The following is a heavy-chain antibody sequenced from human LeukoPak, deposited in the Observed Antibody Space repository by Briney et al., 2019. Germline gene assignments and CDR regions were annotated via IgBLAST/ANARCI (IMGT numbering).Heavy chain of an antibody. D-gene: IGHD2-8*02. V-gene: IGHV3-23*01. CDR2: ISGSGGST. Sequence: PGGSLRLSCAASGFTFSSYAMSWVRQAPGKGLEWVSAISGSGGSTYYADSVKGRFTISRDNSKNTLYLQMSSLRAEDTAVYYCARDWGTGGSYFDYWGQGTLVTVSS. CDR1: GFTFSSYA. CDR3: ARDWGTGGSYFDY. J-gene: IGHJ4*02.